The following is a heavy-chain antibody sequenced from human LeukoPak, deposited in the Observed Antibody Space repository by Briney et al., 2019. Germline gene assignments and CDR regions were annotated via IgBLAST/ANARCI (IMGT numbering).Heavy chain of an antibody. V-gene: IGHV3-30*03. CDR3: ATSASRHCSSTSCYYYYGMDV. D-gene: IGHD2-2*01. CDR2: ISYDGSNK. CDR1: GFTFSSYW. Sequence: GGSLRLSCAASGFTFSSYWMHWVRQAPGKGLEWVAVISYDGSNKYYADSVKGRFTISRDNSKNTLYLQMNSLRAEDTAVYYCATSASRHCSSTSCYYYYGMDVWGQGTTVTVSS. J-gene: IGHJ6*02.